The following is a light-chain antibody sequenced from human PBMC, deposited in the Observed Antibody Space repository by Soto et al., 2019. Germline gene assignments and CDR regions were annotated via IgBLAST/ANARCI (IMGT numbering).Light chain of an antibody. V-gene: IGLV2-14*01. CDR1: SSDIGGYNY. Sequence: QSVLTQPASVSGSPGQSITISCTGTSSDIGGYNYVSWYQQHPGKAPTLMIYDVTNRPSGVSNRFSGSKSGNTASLTVSGLQAEDEADYYCSSYTSSSTLVLGGGTQLTVL. J-gene: IGLJ2*01. CDR3: SSYTSSSTLV. CDR2: DVT.